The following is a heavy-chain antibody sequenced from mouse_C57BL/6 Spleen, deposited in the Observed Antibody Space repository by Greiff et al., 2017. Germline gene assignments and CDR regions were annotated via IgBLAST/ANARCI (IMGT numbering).Heavy chain of an antibody. V-gene: IGHV15-2*01. Sequence: QVQLQQSGSELRSPGSSVKLSCKDFDSEVFPTAYMSWVRQKPGHGFEWIGGILPSIGRTIYGEKFEDKATLDADTLSNTAYLELNSLTSEDSAIYYCARGDGTGAWFAYWGQGTLVTVSA. CDR3: ARGDGTGAWFAY. D-gene: IGHD1-1*02. CDR2: ILPSIGRT. J-gene: IGHJ3*01. CDR1: DSEVFPTAY.